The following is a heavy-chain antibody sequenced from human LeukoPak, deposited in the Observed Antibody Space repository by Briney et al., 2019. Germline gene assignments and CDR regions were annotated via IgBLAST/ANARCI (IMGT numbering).Heavy chain of an antibody. CDR3: ARARGKLERRTGFDY. CDR1: GYTFTGYY. CDR2: INPNSGGT. D-gene: IGHD1-1*01. J-gene: IGHJ4*02. Sequence: ASVKVSCKASGYTFTGYYMHWVRQAPGQGLEWMGWINPNSGGTNYAQKFQGRVTMTRDTSISTVYMELSRLRSDDTAVYYCARARGKLERRTGFDYWGQGTLVTVSS. V-gene: IGHV1-2*02.